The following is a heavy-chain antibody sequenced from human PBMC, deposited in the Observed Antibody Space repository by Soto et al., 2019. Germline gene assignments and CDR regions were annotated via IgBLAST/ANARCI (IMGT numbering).Heavy chain of an antibody. CDR1: GYTFTSYD. J-gene: IGHJ4*02. V-gene: IGHV1-8*01. Sequence: QVQLVQSGAEVKKPGASVKVSCKASGYTFTSYDINWVRQATGQGLEWMEWMNPNSGNTAYAQKFQGRVTMTRNTSISTAYMELSSLRSEDTAVYYCARERTGPNYFDYWGQGTLVTVSS. CDR2: MNPNSGNT. CDR3: ARERTGPNYFDY. D-gene: IGHD1-7*01.